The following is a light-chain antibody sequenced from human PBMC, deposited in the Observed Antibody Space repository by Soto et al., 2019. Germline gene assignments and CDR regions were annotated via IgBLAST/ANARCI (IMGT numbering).Light chain of an antibody. J-gene: IGKJ5*01. V-gene: IGKV1-5*03. Sequence: DIQMTQSPSTLSASVGDRVTITCRASQSITGWLAWFQQKPGKAPKLLISTASSLQSGVPSRFSGSGSGTDFTRAISSLQPEDSATYFCHSRAFGQGTRLEIK. CDR1: QSITGW. CDR3: HSRA. CDR2: TAS.